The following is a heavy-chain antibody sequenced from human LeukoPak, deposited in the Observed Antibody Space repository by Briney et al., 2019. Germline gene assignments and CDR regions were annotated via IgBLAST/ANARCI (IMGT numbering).Heavy chain of an antibody. J-gene: IGHJ4*02. D-gene: IGHD3-22*01. V-gene: IGHV3-23*01. CDR3: AKDNDYDSSGYTY. Sequence: GGSLRLSCAASGFTFSSYAMSWVRQAPGKGLEWVSAISGSGGSTYYADSVKGRFTISRDNSKDTLYLQMNSLRAEDTAVYYCAKDNDYDSSGYTYWGQGTLVTVSS. CDR1: GFTFSSYA. CDR2: ISGSGGST.